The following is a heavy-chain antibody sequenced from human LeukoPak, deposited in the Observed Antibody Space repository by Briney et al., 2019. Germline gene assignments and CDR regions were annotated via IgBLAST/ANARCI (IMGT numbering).Heavy chain of an antibody. CDR1: GYTFTGYY. Sequence: ASVKVSCKASGYTFTGYYMHWVRQAPGQGLEWMGWMNPNSGNTGYAQKFQGRVTMTRNTSISTAYMELSSLRSEDTAVYYCARGRRDRDYYYMDVWGKGTTVTISS. CDR3: ARGRRDRDYYYMDV. J-gene: IGHJ6*03. V-gene: IGHV1-8*02. CDR2: MNPNSGNT.